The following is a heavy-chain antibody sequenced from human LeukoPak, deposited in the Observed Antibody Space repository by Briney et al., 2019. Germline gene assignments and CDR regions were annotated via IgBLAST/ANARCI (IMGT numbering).Heavy chain of an antibody. CDR2: IIPMFGTA. CDR3: ARERAYYYMDV. V-gene: IGHV1-69*06. CDR1: GGTFSSYE. J-gene: IGHJ6*03. Sequence: GASVKVSCKASGGTFSSYEISWVRQAPGQGLEWMGGIIPMFGTANYAQKFQGRVTITADKSTSTAYMELSSLRSEDTAVYYCARERAYYYMDVWGKGTTVTVSS.